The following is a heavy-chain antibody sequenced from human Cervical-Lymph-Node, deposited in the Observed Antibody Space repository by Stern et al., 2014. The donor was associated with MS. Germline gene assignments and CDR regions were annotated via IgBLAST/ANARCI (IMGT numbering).Heavy chain of an antibody. Sequence: EVQLVESGGGLVQPGGSLRLSCAASGFTFSSYAMSWVRQAPGKGLEWVSAISGSGGSTYYADSVKGRFTISRDNSKNTLYLQMNSLRAEDTAVYYCAKDGIPMITFGGVIDPFDYWGQGTLVTVSS. V-gene: IGHV3-23*04. J-gene: IGHJ4*02. CDR1: GFTFSSYA. D-gene: IGHD3-16*02. CDR2: ISGSGGST. CDR3: AKDGIPMITFGGVIDPFDY.